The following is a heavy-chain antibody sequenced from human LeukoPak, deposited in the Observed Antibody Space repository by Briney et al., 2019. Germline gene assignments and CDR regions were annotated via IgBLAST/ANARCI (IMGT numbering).Heavy chain of an antibody. CDR1: GGSIGSGGYY. J-gene: IGHJ4*02. CDR3: ARDGGSGYDSMVIDY. D-gene: IGHD5-12*01. Sequence: SETLSLTCTVSGGSIGSGGYYWSWIRQHPGKGLEWIGDIYYSGSTYYNPSLKSRVTISVDTSKNQFSLKLSSVTAADTAVYYCARDGGSGYDSMVIDYWGQGTLVTVSS. CDR2: IYYSGST. V-gene: IGHV4-31*03.